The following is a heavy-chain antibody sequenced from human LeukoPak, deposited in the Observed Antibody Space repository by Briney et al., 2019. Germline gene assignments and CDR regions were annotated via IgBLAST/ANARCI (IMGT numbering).Heavy chain of an antibody. CDR3: ARVPRGTPAYADY. J-gene: IGHJ4*02. D-gene: IGHD1/OR15-1a*01. V-gene: IGHV3-30-3*01. CDR1: GFIFSSHA. CDR2: IQYDGSEK. Sequence: PGGSLRLSCAASGFIFSSHAMHWVRQAPGKGLEWVAVIQYDGSEKRYADSVKGRFTVSRDNAKNSLFLQMNSLGAEDTAVYYCARVPRGTPAYADYWGQGTLVTVSS.